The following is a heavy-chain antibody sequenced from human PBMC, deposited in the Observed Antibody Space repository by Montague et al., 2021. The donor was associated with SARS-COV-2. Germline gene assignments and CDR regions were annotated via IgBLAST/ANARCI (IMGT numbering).Heavy chain of an antibody. CDR3: ARHMSDCSKGICHTYYYYGWDV. D-gene: IGHD2-8*01. Sequence: SETLSLTCTVSGGSISRSYCSWIRQPPGKGLEWIGYIYYTGSTDXNPSLTSRVTISVDTSKNQLSLKLISVTAADTAVYFCARHMSDCSKGICHTYYYYGWDVWGQGTTVTVSS. CDR1: GGSISRSY. V-gene: IGHV4-59*08. CDR2: IYYTGST. J-gene: IGHJ6*02.